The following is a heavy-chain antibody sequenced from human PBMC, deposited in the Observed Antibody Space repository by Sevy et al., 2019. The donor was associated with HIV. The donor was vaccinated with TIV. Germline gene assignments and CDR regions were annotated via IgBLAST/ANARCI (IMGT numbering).Heavy chain of an antibody. CDR3: ATGRGFF. CDR2: SSSISGPT. V-gene: IGHV3-48*02. Sequence: GGSLRLSCVTSGFIFSRYAMIWVRQAPGKGLEWVSYSSSISGPTYYADAVEGRLTISRENAKNSLFLQMNSLRDEDTAVYYCATGRGFFWGQGTLVTVSS. D-gene: IGHD1-1*01. CDR1: GFIFSRYA. J-gene: IGHJ1*01.